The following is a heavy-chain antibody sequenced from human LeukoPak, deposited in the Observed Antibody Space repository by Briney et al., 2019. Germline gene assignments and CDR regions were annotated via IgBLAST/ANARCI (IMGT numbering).Heavy chain of an antibody. V-gene: IGHV1-69*13. CDR3: ARGRNYDSSGYFYPTALDY. CDR2: IIPIFGTA. Sequence: ASVKVSCKASGGTFISYAISWVRQAPGQGLEWMGGIIPIFGTANYAQKFQGRVTITADESTSTAYMELSSLRSEDTAVYYCARGRNYDSSGYFYPTALDYWGQGTLVTVSS. CDR1: GGTFISYA. D-gene: IGHD3-22*01. J-gene: IGHJ4*02.